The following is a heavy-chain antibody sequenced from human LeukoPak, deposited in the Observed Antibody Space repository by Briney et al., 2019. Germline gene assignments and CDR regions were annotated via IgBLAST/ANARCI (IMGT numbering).Heavy chain of an antibody. J-gene: IGHJ4*02. CDR2: IYNSGST. CDR3: ARHPSKAMVAPDY. Sequence: SETLSLTCTVSGGSISSGGYYWSWIRQHPGKGLEWIGYIYNSGSTYYNPSLKSRVTISVDTSKNQFSLKLSSVTAADTAVYYCARHPSKAMVAPDYWGQGTLVTVSS. D-gene: IGHD5-18*01. V-gene: IGHV4-31*03. CDR1: GGSISSGGYY.